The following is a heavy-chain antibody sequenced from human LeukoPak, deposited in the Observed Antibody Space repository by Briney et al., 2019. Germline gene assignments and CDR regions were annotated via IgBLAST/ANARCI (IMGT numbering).Heavy chain of an antibody. V-gene: IGHV1-46*01. Sequence: ASVKVSCKASGYTFTSYYMHWVRQAPGQGLEWMGIINPSGGSTSYAQKFQGRVTMTRDMSTSTVYMELSSLRSEDTAVYYCARDAITMVRGVIIGNWFDPWGQGTLVTVSS. CDR3: ARDAITMVRGVIIGNWFDP. CDR2: INPSGGST. CDR1: GYTFTSYY. D-gene: IGHD3-10*01. J-gene: IGHJ5*02.